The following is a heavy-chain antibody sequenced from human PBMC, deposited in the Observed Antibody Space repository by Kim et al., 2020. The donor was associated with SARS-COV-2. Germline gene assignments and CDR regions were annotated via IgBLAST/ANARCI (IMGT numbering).Heavy chain of an antibody. V-gene: IGHV4-59*01. D-gene: IGHD4-17*01. J-gene: IGHJ4*02. Sequence: TPSLKSRVTISVDTSKNPFSLKLSSVTAADTAVYYCARVVPLYGDYFDYWGQGTLVTVSS. CDR3: ARVVPLYGDYFDY.